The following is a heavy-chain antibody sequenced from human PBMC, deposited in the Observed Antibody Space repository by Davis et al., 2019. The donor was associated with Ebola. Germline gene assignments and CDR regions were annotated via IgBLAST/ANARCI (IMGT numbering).Heavy chain of an antibody. Sequence: AASVKVSCKASGYTFISYDINWVGQATGQGLEWMGWMNPNSGNTGYAKKFQGRVTMTRNTTTSTAYMELSSLRSEDTAVYYCARRIAARPNWFDPWGQGTLVTVSS. CDR1: GYTFISYD. CDR3: ARRIAARPNWFDP. J-gene: IGHJ5*02. D-gene: IGHD6-6*01. V-gene: IGHV1-8*01. CDR2: MNPNSGNT.